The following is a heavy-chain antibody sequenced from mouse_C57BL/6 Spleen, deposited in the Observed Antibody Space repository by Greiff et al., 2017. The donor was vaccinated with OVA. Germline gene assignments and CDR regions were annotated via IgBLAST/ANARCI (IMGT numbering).Heavy chain of an antibody. CDR1: GFNINDYY. CDR3: TLWLRPRAMDY. J-gene: IGHJ4*01. V-gene: IGHV14-1*01. D-gene: IGHD2-2*01. CDR2: IDPEDGDT. Sequence: VQLQQSGAELVRPGASVKLSCTASGFNINDYYMHWVKQRPEQGLEWIGRIDPEDGDTEYAPKFQGKATMTADTSSNTAYLQLSSLTSEDTAVYYCTLWLRPRAMDYWGQGTSVTVSS.